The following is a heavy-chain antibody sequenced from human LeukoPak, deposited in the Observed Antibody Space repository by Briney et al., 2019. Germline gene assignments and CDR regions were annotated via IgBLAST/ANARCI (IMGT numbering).Heavy chain of an antibody. CDR3: ARAGAYCSSTSCYSTPFDY. D-gene: IGHD2-2*02. CDR1: GGSISSYY. V-gene: IGHV4-4*07. Sequence: SETLSLTCTVSGGSISSYYWSWIRQPAGKGLEWIGRIYTSGSTNYNPSLKSRVTMSVDTSKNQFSLKLSSVTAADTAVYYCARAGAYCSSTSCYSTPFDYWGQGTLVTVSS. CDR2: IYTSGST. J-gene: IGHJ4*02.